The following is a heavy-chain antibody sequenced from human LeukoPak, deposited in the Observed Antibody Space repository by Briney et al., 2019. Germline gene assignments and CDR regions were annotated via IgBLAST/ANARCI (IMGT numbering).Heavy chain of an antibody. CDR3: ASPSPGGWFDP. D-gene: IGHD1-14*01. J-gene: IGHJ5*02. CDR2: IYYSGST. CDR1: GGSISSSSYY. V-gene: IGHV4-39*01. Sequence: SETLSLTCTVSGGSISSSSYYWGWIRQPPGKGLEWIGSIYYSGSTYYNPSLKSRVTISVDTSKNQFSLKLSSVTAADTAVYYCASPSPGGWFDPWGQGTLVTVSS.